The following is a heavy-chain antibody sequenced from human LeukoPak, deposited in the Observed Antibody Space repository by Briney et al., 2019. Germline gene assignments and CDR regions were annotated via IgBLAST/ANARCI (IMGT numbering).Heavy chain of an antibody. Sequence: ASVKVSCKASGYTFTGYYIHWVRQAPGQGLEYMGWINPNSGGTNYAQKFQGRVTMTRDTSISTAYMGLSRLRSDDTAVYYCARDLYQWLPSTRPRDYYYYMDVWGDGTTVTVSS. CDR2: INPNSGGT. D-gene: IGHD6-19*01. CDR1: GYTFTGYY. V-gene: IGHV1-2*02. J-gene: IGHJ6*03. CDR3: ARDLYQWLPSTRPRDYYYYMDV.